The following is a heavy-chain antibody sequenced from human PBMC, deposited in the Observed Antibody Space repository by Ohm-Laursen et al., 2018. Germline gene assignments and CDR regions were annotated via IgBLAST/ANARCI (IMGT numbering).Heavy chain of an antibody. CDR3: ARGSRY. J-gene: IGHJ4*02. CDR1: GFTVNNNY. CDR2: IHSGGNT. V-gene: IGHV3-53*01. Sequence: SLRLSCAASGFTVNNNYMSWVRQAPGKGLEWVSVIHSGGNTYYVDSVKGRFTISRDNSKSTLYLQMNSLRAEDTAVYYCARGSRYWGQGTLVTVSS.